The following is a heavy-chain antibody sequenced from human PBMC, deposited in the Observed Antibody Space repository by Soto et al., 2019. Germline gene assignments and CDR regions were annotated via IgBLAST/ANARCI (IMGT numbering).Heavy chain of an antibody. CDR2: IYYDGSNK. CDR3: ARGHGVATTMGWFDP. CDR1: GFTFSSYG. Sequence: QVQLVESGGGVVQPGRSLRLSCAASGFTFSSYGIHWVRQAPGKELEWVAVIYYDGSNKYYADSVKGRFIISRDNSKNTLYLQMTSLRADDTAVYYCARGHGVATTMGWFDPWGQGTLVTVSS. D-gene: IGHD5-12*01. V-gene: IGHV3-33*01. J-gene: IGHJ5*02.